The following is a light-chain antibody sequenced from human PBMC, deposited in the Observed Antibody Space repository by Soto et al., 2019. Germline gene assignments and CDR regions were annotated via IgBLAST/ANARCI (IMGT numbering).Light chain of an antibody. J-gene: IGKJ4*01. CDR1: QSISTY. Sequence: EIVLTQSPATLSLSPGERATLSCRASQSISTYLAWYQQKPGQAPRLLIYDASNRATGIPARFSGSGSGTDLTLTISSLETEDCAVYYCQQRSSWLFGGGTKVEIK. V-gene: IGKV3-11*01. CDR2: DAS. CDR3: QQRSSWL.